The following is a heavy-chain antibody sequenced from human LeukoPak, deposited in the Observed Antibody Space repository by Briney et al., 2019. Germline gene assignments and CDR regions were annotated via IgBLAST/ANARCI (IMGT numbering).Heavy chain of an antibody. V-gene: IGHV4-61*01. J-gene: IGHJ6*03. CDR2: IYYSGST. CDR3: ARTTEGGYTYDYFYYYYMDV. Sequence: SETLSLTCTVSGYSISSGYYWGWIRQPPGKGLEWIGYIYYSGSTIYNPSLKSRVTISVDTSKNQFSLKLSSVTAADTAVYFCARTTEGGYTYDYFYYYYMDVWGKGTTVTISS. CDR1: GYSISSGYY. D-gene: IGHD5-18*01.